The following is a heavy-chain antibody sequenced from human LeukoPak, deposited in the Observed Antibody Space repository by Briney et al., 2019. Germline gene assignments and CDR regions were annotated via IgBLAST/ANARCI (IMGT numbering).Heavy chain of an antibody. CDR1: GASISSGSYY. CDR3: ARSYSGSFLY. V-gene: IGHV4-39*01. D-gene: IGHD1-26*01. CDR2: VYHGGNT. J-gene: IGHJ1*01. Sequence: SETLSLTCTVSGASISSGSYYWGWIRQPPGKGLEFIGSVYHGGNTYYKASLKSRVTISLDTSKNQFSLRLSSVTAADTAVYYCARSYSGSFLYWGQGSLVTVSS.